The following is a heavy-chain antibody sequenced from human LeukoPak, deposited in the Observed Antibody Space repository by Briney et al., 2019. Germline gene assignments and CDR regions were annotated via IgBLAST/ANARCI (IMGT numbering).Heavy chain of an antibody. J-gene: IGHJ4*02. CDR1: GGTFSSYT. CDR2: IIPILGIA. V-gene: IGHV1-69*04. CDR3: AREGSGSSWYGELDY. D-gene: IGHD6-13*01. Sequence: GASVKVSCKASGGTFSSYTISWVRQAPGQGLEWMGRIIPILGIANYAQKFQGRVTITADKSTSTAYMELSSLRSEDTAVYYCAREGSGSSWYGELDYWGKGTLVTVSS.